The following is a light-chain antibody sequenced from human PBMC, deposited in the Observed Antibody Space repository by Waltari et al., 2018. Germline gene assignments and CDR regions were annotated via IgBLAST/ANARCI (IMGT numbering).Light chain of an antibody. J-gene: IGLJ3*02. V-gene: IGLV4-69*01. CDR1: SWHSSNV. CDR2: VNSDGSH. CDR3: QTGGHGTWV. Sequence: QLVLTQSPSASASLGASVKLTCTLSSWHSSNVIAWHQQQPEKGPRYVMKVNSDGSHSKGDEIPYRFSGSSSGAERYLTISSLQSEDEADYYCQTGGHGTWVFGGGTKLTVL.